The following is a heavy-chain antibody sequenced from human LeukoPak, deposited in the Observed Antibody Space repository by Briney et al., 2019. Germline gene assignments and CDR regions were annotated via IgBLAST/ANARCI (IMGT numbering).Heavy chain of an antibody. V-gene: IGHV4-59*08. J-gene: IGHJ4*02. CDR2: IYYSGST. CDR3: ARQGDDSSGYPPQHFDY. CDR1: GGSISSYY. D-gene: IGHD3-22*01. Sequence: SETLSLTCTVSGGSISSYYWSWIRQPPGKGLEWIGYIYYSGSTNYNPSLKSRVTISVDTSKNQFSLKLSSVTAADTAVYYCARQGDDSSGYPPQHFDYWGQGTLVIVSS.